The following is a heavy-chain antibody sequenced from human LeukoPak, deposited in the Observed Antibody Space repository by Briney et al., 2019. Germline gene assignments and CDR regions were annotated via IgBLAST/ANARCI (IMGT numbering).Heavy chain of an antibody. CDR3: ARASSYGPGDFDY. Sequence: SETLSLTCTVSGGSTSSYYWSWIRQPPGKGLEWIGYIYYSGSTNYNPSLKSRVTISVDTSKNQFSLKLSSVTAADTAVYYCARASSYGPGDFDYWGQGTLVTVSS. J-gene: IGHJ4*02. V-gene: IGHV4-59*01. D-gene: IGHD3-10*01. CDR1: GGSTSSYY. CDR2: IYYSGST.